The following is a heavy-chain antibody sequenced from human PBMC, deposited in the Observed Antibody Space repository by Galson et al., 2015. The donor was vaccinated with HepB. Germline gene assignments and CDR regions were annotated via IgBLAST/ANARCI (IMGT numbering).Heavy chain of an antibody. CDR2: IIPLLRSS. CDR3: ATDKETGIFNY. Sequence: SVKVSCKASGDTFNHYSITWVRQAPGQGLEWMGGIIPLLRSSTSTQKFQGRVTLTADESTSTAYMELRSLKSEDTAVYYCATDKETGIFNYWGQGTLVTVSS. D-gene: IGHD1-14*01. J-gene: IGHJ4*02. CDR1: GDTFNHYS. V-gene: IGHV1-69*13.